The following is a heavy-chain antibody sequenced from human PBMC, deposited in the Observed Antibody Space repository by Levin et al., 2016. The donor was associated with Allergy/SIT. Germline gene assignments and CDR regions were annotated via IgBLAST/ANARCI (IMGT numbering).Heavy chain of an antibody. CDR3: ARMFVRPLDGHTYGYGYYYYYMDV. V-gene: IGHV4-34*01. CDR2: INHSGST. J-gene: IGHJ6*03. Sequence: WIRQPPGKGLEWIGEINHSGSTNYSPSLTSRVTMSVDTSKNQFSLKLSSVTAADTAVYYCARMFVRPLDGHTYGYGYYYYYMDVWGKGTTVTVSS. D-gene: IGHD5-18*01.